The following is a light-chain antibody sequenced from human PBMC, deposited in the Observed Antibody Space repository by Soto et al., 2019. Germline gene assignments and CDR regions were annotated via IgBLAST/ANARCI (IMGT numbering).Light chain of an antibody. V-gene: IGKV1-5*01. CDR2: NTS. CDR3: QQYNRYSRT. J-gene: IGKJ1*01. CDR1: QSISSW. Sequence: DIQMTQSPSTLSASIDDRVTITCRASQSISSWLAWYQQKPGKAPHLLIYNTSTLESGVPSRFSGSGSGTEFTLSVTSLQPDDFATYYCQQYNRYSRTFGQGTKVEV.